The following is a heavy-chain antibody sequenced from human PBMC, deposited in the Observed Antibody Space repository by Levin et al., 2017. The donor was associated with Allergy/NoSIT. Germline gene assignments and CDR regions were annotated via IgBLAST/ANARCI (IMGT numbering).Heavy chain of an antibody. Sequence: GESLKISCAASGFTFSSYAMSWVRQAPGKGLEWVSAISGSGGSTYYADSVKGRFTISRDNSKNTLYLQMNSLRAEDTAVYYCAKVGSPRGSSWYFDYWGQGTLVTVSS. CDR1: GFTFSSYA. J-gene: IGHJ4*02. CDR2: ISGSGGST. V-gene: IGHV3-23*01. D-gene: IGHD6-13*01. CDR3: AKVGSPRGSSWYFDY.